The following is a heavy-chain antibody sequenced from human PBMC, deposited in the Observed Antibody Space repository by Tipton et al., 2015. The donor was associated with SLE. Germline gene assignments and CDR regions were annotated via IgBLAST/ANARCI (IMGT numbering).Heavy chain of an antibody. Sequence: TLSLTCAVYGGSFSGYYWSWIRQPPGKGLEWIGEINHSRSTNYNPSLKSRVTISVDTSKNQFSLKLSSVTAADTAVYYCARVGATIKKLAFDIWGQGTMVTVSS. J-gene: IGHJ3*02. CDR1: GGSFSGYY. CDR2: INHSRST. V-gene: IGHV4-34*01. CDR3: ARVGATIKKLAFDI. D-gene: IGHD5-24*01.